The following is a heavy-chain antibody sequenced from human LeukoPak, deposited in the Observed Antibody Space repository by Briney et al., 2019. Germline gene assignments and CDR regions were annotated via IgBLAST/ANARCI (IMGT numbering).Heavy chain of an antibody. CDR3: AKDRAMIAYFDY. J-gene: IGHJ4*02. Sequence: GGSLRLSCAASGFTVSSNYMSWVRQAPGKGLEWVSLIYSGGSTYYADSVKGRFTISRDNSKNTLYLQMNSLRAEDTAVYYCAKDRAMIAYFDYWGQGTLVTVSS. D-gene: IGHD3-22*01. CDR1: GFTVSSNY. CDR2: IYSGGST. V-gene: IGHV3-53*01.